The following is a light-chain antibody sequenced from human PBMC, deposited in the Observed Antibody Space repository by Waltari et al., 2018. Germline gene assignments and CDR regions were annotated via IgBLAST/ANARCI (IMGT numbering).Light chain of an antibody. J-gene: IGLJ2*01. Sequence: QSALTQPRSVSGSPAQSLTISCPGTISDVGGYNFVSWYQQHPGKAPKLMIYDVSKRPSGVPDRFSGSKSGNTASLTISGLQAEDEADYYCCSYAGSYNVVFGGGTKLTVL. CDR1: ISDVGGYNF. CDR3: CSYAGSYNVV. CDR2: DVS. V-gene: IGLV2-11*01.